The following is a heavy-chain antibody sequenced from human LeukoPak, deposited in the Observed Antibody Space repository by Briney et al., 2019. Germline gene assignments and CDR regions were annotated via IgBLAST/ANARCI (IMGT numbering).Heavy chain of an antibody. J-gene: IGHJ6*02. D-gene: IGHD6-13*01. Sequence: GGSLRLSCAASGFSFTNYAMSWVRQPPGKGLEWVSSISGSGGSTYYADSVKGRFTISRDNSKNTLYLQMNSLRAEDTAAYYCARGGILYGMDVWGQGTTVTVSS. CDR1: GFSFTNYA. CDR3: ARGGILYGMDV. V-gene: IGHV3-23*01. CDR2: ISGSGGST.